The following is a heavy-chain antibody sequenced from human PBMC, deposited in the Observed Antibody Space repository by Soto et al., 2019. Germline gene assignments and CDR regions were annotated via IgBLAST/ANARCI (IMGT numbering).Heavy chain of an antibody. CDR3: AAGGGLPRYY. J-gene: IGHJ4*02. CDR2: IYHSGST. Sequence: QLQLQESGSGLVKPSQTLSLTCAVSGGSISSGGYSWSWIRQPPGKGLEWIGYIYHSGSTYYNPSLKSLVTISVDRSKNQSNMKLSSVTAADTAVYYCAAGGGLPRYYWGQGTLVTVSS. D-gene: IGHD5-12*01. V-gene: IGHV4-30-2*01. CDR1: GGSISSGGYS.